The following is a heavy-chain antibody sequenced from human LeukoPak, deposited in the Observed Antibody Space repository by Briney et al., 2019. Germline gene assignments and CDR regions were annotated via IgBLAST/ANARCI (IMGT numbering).Heavy chain of an antibody. J-gene: IGHJ4*02. Sequence: GGSLRLSCVASGFTVSSNYMSWVRQAPGKGLKWVSVLYSGGNTYYSDSVKGRFTISRDNSKNTLYLQMNSLRAEDTAVYYCASLYSGGYYNYWGQGTLVTVSS. D-gene: IGHD1-26*01. V-gene: IGHV3-53*01. CDR3: ASLYSGGYYNY. CDR2: LYSGGNT. CDR1: GFTVSSNY.